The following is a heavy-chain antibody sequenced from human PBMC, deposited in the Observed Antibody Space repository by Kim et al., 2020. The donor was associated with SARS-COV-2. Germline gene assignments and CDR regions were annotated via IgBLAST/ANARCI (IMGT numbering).Heavy chain of an antibody. V-gene: IGHV3-74*01. CDR3: ARDRRSTIADYYFDY. J-gene: IGHJ4*02. D-gene: IGHD1-1*01. Sequence: DSVKRRFTISRDYDKNTVFLQMNSLRAEDTAMYSCARDRRSTIADYYFDYWGQGILVTVSS.